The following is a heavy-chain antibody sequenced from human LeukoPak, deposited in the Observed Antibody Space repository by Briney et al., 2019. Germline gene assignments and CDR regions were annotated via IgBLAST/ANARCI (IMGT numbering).Heavy chain of an antibody. D-gene: IGHD2-2*01. Sequence: ASVKVSCKASGYTFTGYYMHWVRQAPGQGLEWMGRLNPNSGGTNYAQKFQGRVTMTRDTSISTAYMELSRLRSDDTAVYYCATIGVVPAANTYGMDVWGQGTTVTVSS. J-gene: IGHJ6*02. CDR1: GYTFTGYY. CDR2: LNPNSGGT. CDR3: ATIGVVPAANTYGMDV. V-gene: IGHV1-2*06.